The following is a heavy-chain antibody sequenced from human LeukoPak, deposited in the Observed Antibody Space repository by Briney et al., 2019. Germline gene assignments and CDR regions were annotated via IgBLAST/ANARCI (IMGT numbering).Heavy chain of an antibody. Sequence: PGGSLRLSCAASGFTFSSYWMHWVRQAPGKGLVWVSRINTDGSSTSYTDSVKGRFTISRDNAKNTLYLQMNSLRAEDTAVYYCARGIAVAGRYYYYYMDVWGKGTTVTVSS. CDR2: INTDGSST. CDR3: ARGIAVAGRYYYYYMDV. V-gene: IGHV3-74*01. D-gene: IGHD6-19*01. CDR1: GFTFSSYW. J-gene: IGHJ6*03.